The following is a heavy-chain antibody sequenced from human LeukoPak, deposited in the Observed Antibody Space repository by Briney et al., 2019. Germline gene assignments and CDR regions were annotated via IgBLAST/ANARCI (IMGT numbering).Heavy chain of an antibody. CDR3: ARGLRQLVRSWHY. Sequence: SETLSLTCAVYGGSFSGYYWSWIRQPPGRGLEWIGETNHRGSTNYNPSLKSRVTVSVDTSKNQFSLKLSSVTAADTAVYYCARGLRQLVRSWHYWGKGTTVTVSS. CDR1: GGSFSGYY. J-gene: IGHJ6*04. V-gene: IGHV4-34*01. CDR2: TNHRGST. D-gene: IGHD6-6*01.